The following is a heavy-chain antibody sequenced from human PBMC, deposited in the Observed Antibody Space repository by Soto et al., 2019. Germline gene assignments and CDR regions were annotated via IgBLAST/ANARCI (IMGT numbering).Heavy chain of an antibody. V-gene: IGHV1-69*02. CDR3: AMEYCSSTSCYRDY. J-gene: IGHJ4*02. CDR2: IIPILGIA. D-gene: IGHD2-2*02. Sequence: QVQLVQSGAEVKKPGSSVKVSCKASGGTFSSYTISWVRQAPGQGLEWMGRIIPILGIANYAQKFQGRVTITADKSTSTAYLEMRSLRSEYTAVYYCAMEYCSSTSCYRDYWGQGTLVTVSS. CDR1: GGTFSSYT.